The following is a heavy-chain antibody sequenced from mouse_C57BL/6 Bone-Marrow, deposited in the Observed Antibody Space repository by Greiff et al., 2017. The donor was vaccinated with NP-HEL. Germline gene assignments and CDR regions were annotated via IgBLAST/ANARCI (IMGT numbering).Heavy chain of an antibody. J-gene: IGHJ1*03. CDR1: GFTFSDYY. CDR2: ISNGGGST. Sequence: EVKLVESGGGLVQPGGSLKLSCAASGFTFSDYYMHWVRQTPEKRLEWVAYISNGGGSTYYPDTVKGRFTITRDNAKNTLYLQMSRLKSEDTAMYYCARLDGYALYFDVWGTGTTVTVSS. V-gene: IGHV5-12*01. CDR3: ARLDGYALYFDV. D-gene: IGHD2-2*01.